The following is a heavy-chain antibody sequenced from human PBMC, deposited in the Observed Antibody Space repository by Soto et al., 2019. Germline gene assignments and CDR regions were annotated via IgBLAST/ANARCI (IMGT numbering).Heavy chain of an antibody. CDR1: GGSISSYY. CDR3: ARDLESDYYDSSGSPGGFDP. D-gene: IGHD3-22*01. V-gene: IGHV4-59*01. CDR2: IYYSGST. Sequence: SETLSLTCTVSGGSISSYYRSWIRQPPGKGLEWIGYIYYSGSTNYNPSLKSRVTISVDTSKNQFSLKLSSVTAADTAVYYCARDLESDYYDSSGSPGGFDPWGQGTLVTVSS. J-gene: IGHJ5*02.